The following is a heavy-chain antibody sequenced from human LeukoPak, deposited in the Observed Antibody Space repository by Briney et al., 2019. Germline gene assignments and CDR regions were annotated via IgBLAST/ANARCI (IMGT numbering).Heavy chain of an antibody. CDR2: IYTSGST. CDR1: GGSISSYY. CDR3: AIGRYYYDSRGGYYYYYMDV. D-gene: IGHD3-22*01. V-gene: IGHV4-4*07. Sequence: PSETLSLTCTVSGGSISSYYWSWIRQPAGKGLEWIGRIYTSGSTNYNPSLKSRVTMSVDTSKNQFSLKLSSVTAAYTAVYYCAIGRYYYDSRGGYYYYYMDVWGKGTTVTVSS. J-gene: IGHJ6*03.